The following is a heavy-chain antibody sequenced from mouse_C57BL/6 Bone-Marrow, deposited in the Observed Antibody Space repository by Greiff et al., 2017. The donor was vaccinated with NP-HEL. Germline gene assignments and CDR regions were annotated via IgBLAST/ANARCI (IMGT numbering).Heavy chain of an antibody. CDR2: ISSGSSTI. J-gene: IGHJ3*01. CDR3: ARGRNWARFAY. CDR1: GFTFSDYG. V-gene: IGHV5-17*01. D-gene: IGHD4-1*01. Sequence: EVQLVESGGGLVKPGGSLKLSCAASGFTFSDYGMHWVRQAPEKGLEWVAYISSGSSTIYYADTVKGRFTISRDNAKNTLFLQMTSLRSEDTAMYYCARGRNWARFAYWGQGTLVTVSA.